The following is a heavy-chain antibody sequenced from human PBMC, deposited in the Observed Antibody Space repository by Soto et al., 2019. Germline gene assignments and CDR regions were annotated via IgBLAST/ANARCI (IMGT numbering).Heavy chain of an antibody. CDR2: FDPEDGET. D-gene: IGHD3-22*01. J-gene: IGHJ4*02. CDR3: ATRGPNYYDSSGYYHNFDY. V-gene: IGHV1-24*01. Sequence: GASVKVSCKVSGYTLTELSMHWVRQAPGKGPEWMGGFDPEDGETIYAQKFQGRVTMTEDTSTDTAYMELSSLRSEDTAVYYCATRGPNYYDSSGYYHNFDYWGQGTLVTVSS. CDR1: GYTLTELS.